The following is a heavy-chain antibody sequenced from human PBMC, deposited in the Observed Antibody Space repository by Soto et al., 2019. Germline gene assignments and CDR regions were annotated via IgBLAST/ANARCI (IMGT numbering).Heavy chain of an antibody. CDR3: ARAYRNGSGGSCYFNWLDP. Sequence: ASETLSLTCTVSGGSVSSVSYYWIWIRQPPGKGLEWIGYIYYSGSTNYNPSLKSRVTISVDTSKNQFSLKLSSVTAADTAVYYWARAYRNGSGGSCYFNWLDPWGKGTLVTVSS. J-gene: IGHJ5*02. CDR1: GGSVSSVSYY. CDR2: IYYSGST. D-gene: IGHD2-15*01. V-gene: IGHV4-61*01.